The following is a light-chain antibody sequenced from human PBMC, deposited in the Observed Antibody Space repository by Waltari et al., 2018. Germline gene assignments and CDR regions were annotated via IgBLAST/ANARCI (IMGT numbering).Light chain of an antibody. V-gene: IGLV2-11*01. CDR3: CSYAGGNTYV. CDR2: NVS. Sequence: QSALTQPRSVSGSPGQSVTISCTVTSSNVGGYNNVFWYQHRPGKAPKLMIYNVSNRPSGVPDRFSGSKSANTASLTISGLQAEDEADYYCCSYAGGNTYVFGTGTKVTVL. J-gene: IGLJ1*01. CDR1: SSNVGGYNN.